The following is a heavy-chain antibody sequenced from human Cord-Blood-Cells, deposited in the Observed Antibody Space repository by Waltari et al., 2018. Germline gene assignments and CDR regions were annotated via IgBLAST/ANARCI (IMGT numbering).Heavy chain of an antibody. CDR1: GYTFTSYD. D-gene: IGHD3-3*01. Sequence: QVQLVQSGAEVKKPGASVKVSCTASGYTFTSYDMHRVGQAPGQGLEWMGLINPSGGSTSYAQKFQGRVTMTRDTSTSTVYMELSSLRSEDTAVYYCARYRGTIPQNAFDIWGQGTMVTVSS. V-gene: IGHV1-46*01. CDR2: INPSGGST. CDR3: ARYRGTIPQNAFDI. J-gene: IGHJ3*02.